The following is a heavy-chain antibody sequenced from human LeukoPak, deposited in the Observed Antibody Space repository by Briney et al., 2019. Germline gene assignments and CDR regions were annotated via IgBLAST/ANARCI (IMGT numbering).Heavy chain of an antibody. CDR2: IIPIFGTA. J-gene: IGHJ6*04. Sequence: SVKVSCKASGGTFSSYATSWVRQAPGQGLEWMGGIIPIFGTANYAQKFQGRVTITADESTSTAYMELSSLRSEDTAVYYCAREGVEQWLVGRLDVWGKGTTVTVSS. V-gene: IGHV1-69*01. CDR3: AREGVEQWLVGRLDV. CDR1: GGTFSSYA. D-gene: IGHD6-19*01.